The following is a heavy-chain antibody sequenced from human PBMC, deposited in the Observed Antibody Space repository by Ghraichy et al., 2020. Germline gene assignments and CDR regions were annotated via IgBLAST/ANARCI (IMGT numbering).Heavy chain of an antibody. V-gene: IGHV4-34*01. CDR3: ARGQGWYSSDY. Sequence: ESLNISCGISGGAFSGYYWNWIRQTPGKGLEWIGQISHIGSTTYNPSLNSRVTISVDASKNQFSLKVSSVTAADSAVYYCARGQGWYSSDYWGQGTQVTVSS. CDR2: ISHIGST. CDR1: GGAFSGYY. D-gene: IGHD2-15*01. J-gene: IGHJ4*02.